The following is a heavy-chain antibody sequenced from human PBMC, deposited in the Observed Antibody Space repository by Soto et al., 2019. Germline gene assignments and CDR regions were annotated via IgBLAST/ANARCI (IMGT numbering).Heavy chain of an antibody. CDR3: ARVLVFYGGFDP. CDR2: ISSSGSTI. CDR1: GFTFTDYY. Sequence: QVQLVESGGGLVKPGGSLRLSCAASGFTFTDYYRSWIRHAPGKGLVWVSYISSSGSTIYYADSVKGRFTISRDNAKNSLYLQMNSLRAEDTAVYYWARVLVFYGGFDPWGQGTLVTVSS. D-gene: IGHD2-21*02. J-gene: IGHJ5*02. V-gene: IGHV3-11*01.